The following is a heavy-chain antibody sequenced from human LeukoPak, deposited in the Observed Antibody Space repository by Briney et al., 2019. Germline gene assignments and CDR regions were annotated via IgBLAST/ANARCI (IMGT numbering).Heavy chain of an antibody. J-gene: IGHJ4*02. V-gene: IGHV3-23*01. CDR1: GFTFSSFA. D-gene: IGHD1-26*01. CDR2: ISGSGDST. Sequence: GGSLRLSCAASGFTFSSFALSWVRQAPGKGLEWVSSISGSGDSTYYMESVKGRFTTSRDNSKNTLFLQMNSLRAEDTAIYYCAKYGPQDSGSSHFDYWGQGALVTVSS. CDR3: AKYGPQDSGSSHFDY.